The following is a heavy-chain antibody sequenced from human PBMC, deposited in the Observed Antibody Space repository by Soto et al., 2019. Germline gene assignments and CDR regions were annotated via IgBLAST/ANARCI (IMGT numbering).Heavy chain of an antibody. D-gene: IGHD3-22*01. CDR1: GGTFSSYA. V-gene: IGHV1-69*13. CDR3: ARDGPYYYDSSGYRDAFDI. Sequence: SVKVSCKASGGTFSSYAISWVRQAPGQGLEWMGGIIPILGTANYAQKFQGRVTITADESTSTAYMELSSLRSEDTAVYYCARDGPYYYDSSGYRDAFDIWGQGTMVTVSS. CDR2: IIPILGTA. J-gene: IGHJ3*02.